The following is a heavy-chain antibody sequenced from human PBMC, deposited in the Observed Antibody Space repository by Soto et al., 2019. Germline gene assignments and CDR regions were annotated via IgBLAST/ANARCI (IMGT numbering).Heavy chain of an antibody. CDR2: IYYSGST. D-gene: IGHD3-22*01. J-gene: IGHJ4*01. CDR1: GVSISSGDYY. CDR3: ARDGAYDSSGNFDY. Sequence: SETLSLTCTVSGVSISSGDYYWSWIRQPPGKGLEWIGYIYYSGSTYYNPSLKSRVTISVDTSKNQFSLKLSSVTAADTAVYYCARDGAYDSSGNFDYWGQEPWSPSPQ. V-gene: IGHV4-30-4*01.